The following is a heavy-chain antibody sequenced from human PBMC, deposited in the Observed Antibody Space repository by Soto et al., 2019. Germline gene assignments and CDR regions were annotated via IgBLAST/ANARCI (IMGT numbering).Heavy chain of an antibody. J-gene: IGHJ3*02. CDR3: AREPYYYDSSGYQQGHAFDI. Sequence: PSETLSLTCTVSGGSISGYYWSWIRQPPGKGLEWIGYIYYSGSTNYNPSLKSRVTISVDTSKNQFSLKLSSVTAADTAVYYCAREPYYYDSSGYQQGHAFDIWGQGTMVTVSS. D-gene: IGHD3-22*01. CDR2: IYYSGST. CDR1: GGSISGYY. V-gene: IGHV4-59*01.